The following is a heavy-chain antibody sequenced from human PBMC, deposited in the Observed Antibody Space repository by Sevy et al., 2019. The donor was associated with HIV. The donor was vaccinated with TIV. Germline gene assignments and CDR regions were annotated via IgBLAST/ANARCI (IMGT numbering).Heavy chain of an antibody. CDR3: ARGGWHSGY. CDR2: IKKDGSQK. CDR1: GFSFSNHR. D-gene: IGHD2-15*01. Sequence: GGSLRLSCVASGFSFSNHRMTWLRQAPGKGLEWVANIKKDGSQKYYVDSVKGRFTISRDNAKNSLYLQMNSLRAEDTAVYYCARGGWHSGYWGQGTLVTVSS. V-gene: IGHV3-7*01. J-gene: IGHJ4*02.